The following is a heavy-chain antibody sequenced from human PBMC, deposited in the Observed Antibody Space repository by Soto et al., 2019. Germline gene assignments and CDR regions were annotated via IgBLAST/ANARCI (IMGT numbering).Heavy chain of an antibody. J-gene: IGHJ5*02. CDR3: ARGPKNYGPRSYRSRWLDP. V-gene: IGHV4-34*01. D-gene: IGHD3-10*01. CDR2: INHSGST. Sequence: SETLSLTCAVYGGSFSGYYWSWIRPPPGKGLEWIGEINHSGSTNYNPSLKSRVTISVDTSKNQFSLKLSSVTAADTAVYYCARGPKNYGPRSYRSRWLDPRGQGTLVTVSS. CDR1: GGSFSGYY.